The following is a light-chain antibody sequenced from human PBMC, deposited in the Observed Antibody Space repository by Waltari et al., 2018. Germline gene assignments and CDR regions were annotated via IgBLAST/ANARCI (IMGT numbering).Light chain of an antibody. CDR3: YSTDNNGRGV. CDR1: ALPKKY. CDR2: EDK. J-gene: IGLJ2*01. Sequence: SYELTQPPSVSVSPGQTARITCSGDALPKKYAYWYQQKSGQTPVLVIYEDKKRPSGFPERVSGSSSGRVATLIISGAQVEDEADYFCYSTDNNGRGVFGGGTKLTVL. V-gene: IGLV3-10*01.